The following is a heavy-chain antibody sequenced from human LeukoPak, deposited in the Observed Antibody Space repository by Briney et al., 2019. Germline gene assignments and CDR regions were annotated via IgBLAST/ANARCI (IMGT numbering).Heavy chain of an antibody. CDR3: ARVTTGYSGSYYWFDP. CDR1: GGSFSGYY. J-gene: IGHJ5*02. D-gene: IGHD1-26*01. CDR2: INHSGST. Sequence: SETLSLTCAVYGGSFSGYYWGWIRQPPGKGLEWIGEINHSGSTNYNPSLKSRVTISVDTSKNQFSLKLSSVTAADTAVYYCARVTTGYSGSYYWFDPWGQGTLVTVSS. V-gene: IGHV4-34*01.